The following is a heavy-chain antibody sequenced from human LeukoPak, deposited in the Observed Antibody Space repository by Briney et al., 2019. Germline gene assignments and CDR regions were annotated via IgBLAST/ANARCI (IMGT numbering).Heavy chain of an antibody. J-gene: IGHJ5*02. CDR2: INPSGGST. D-gene: IGHD3-10*01. CDR3: ARVPRRGERFDP. CDR1: GYTFTSYY. Sequence: ASVKVSCKASGYTFTSYYMHWVRQAPGQGLEWMGIINPSGGSTSYAQKFQGRVTMTTDMSTSTVYMELSSLRSEDTAVYYCARVPRRGERFDPGGQGTLVTVSS. V-gene: IGHV1-46*01.